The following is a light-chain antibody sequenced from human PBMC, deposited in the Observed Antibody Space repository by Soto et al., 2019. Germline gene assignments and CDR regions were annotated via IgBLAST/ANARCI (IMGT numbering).Light chain of an antibody. CDR2: WAS. J-gene: IGKJ1*01. CDR3: QQCYSTPRT. V-gene: IGKV4-1*01. Sequence: DIVMTQSPDSLAVSLGERATINCKSSQSVLYSSNNKNYLAWYQQKPGQPPKLLIYWASTRESGVPDRFSGSGSGTDFTLTISRLQAEGVSVYYCQQCYSTPRTFGQGTKVEIK. CDR1: QSVLYSSNNKNY.